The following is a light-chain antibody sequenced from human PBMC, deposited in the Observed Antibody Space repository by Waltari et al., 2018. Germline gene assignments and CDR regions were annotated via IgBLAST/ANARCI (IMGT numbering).Light chain of an antibody. V-gene: IGLV2-23*01. CDR1: SSDVGSYNL. CDR3: CSYAGSSTLL. J-gene: IGLJ2*01. CDR2: EGS. Sequence: QSALTQPASVSGSPGQSITVSCTGTSSDVGSYNLVSWYQQHRGKAPKLMIYEGSKRPSGVSNRFSGSKSGNTASLTISGLQAEDEADYYCCSYAGSSTLLFGGGTKVTVL.